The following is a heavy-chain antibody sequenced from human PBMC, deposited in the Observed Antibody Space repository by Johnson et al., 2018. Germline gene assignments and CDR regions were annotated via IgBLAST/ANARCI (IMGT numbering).Heavy chain of an antibody. CDR1: GYTFTSYA. CDR3: AKLPMGGYFYYYMDV. V-gene: IGHV1-3*04. D-gene: IGHD1-26*01. CDR2: INTGNGNT. Sequence: QVQLVQSGAEVKKPGASVKVSCKASGYTFTSYAMHWVRQAPGQRLEWLGWINTGNGNTKYSQKFQVRGTINRDTSAGTAYMELSRLTSEYTAVYYCAKLPMGGYFYYYMDVWGKGTTVTVSS. J-gene: IGHJ6*03.